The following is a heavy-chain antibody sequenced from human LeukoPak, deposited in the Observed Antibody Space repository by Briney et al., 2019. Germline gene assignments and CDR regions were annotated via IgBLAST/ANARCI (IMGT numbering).Heavy chain of an antibody. CDR1: GGTFSSYA. CDR2: IIPIFGTA. V-gene: IGHV1-69*13. D-gene: IGHD5-18*01. CDR3: ASTEYTKDTAMVLFDY. J-gene: IGHJ4*02. Sequence: SVKVSCKASGGTFSSYAISWVRQAPGQGLEWMGGIIPIFGTANYAQKFQGRVTITADESTSTAYMELSSLRSEDTAVYYCASTEYTKDTAMVLFDYWGQGTLVTVSS.